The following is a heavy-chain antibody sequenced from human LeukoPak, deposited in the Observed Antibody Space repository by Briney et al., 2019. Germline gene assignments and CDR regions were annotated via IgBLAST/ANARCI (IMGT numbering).Heavy chain of an antibody. J-gene: IGHJ5*02. CDR3: ARGPPLFDP. CDR2: ISISGGTV. Sequence: GGSLRLSCAASGFTFSDYDMTWIRQAPGKGLEWISYISISGGTVYYADSVKGRFTISRDNAKNSLYLQMNSLSAEDTAIYYCARGPPLFDPWGQGTLVTVSS. CDR1: GFTFSDYD. V-gene: IGHV3-11*04.